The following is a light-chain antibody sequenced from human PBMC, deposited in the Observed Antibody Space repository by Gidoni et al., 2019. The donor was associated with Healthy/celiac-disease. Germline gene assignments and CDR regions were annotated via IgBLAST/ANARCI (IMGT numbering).Light chain of an antibody. J-gene: IGLJ3*02. CDR3: QSADSSGTNW. CDR1: ALPKQY. Sequence: SYELTQPLSVSVSPGQTARITCSGDALPKQYAYWYQQKPGQAPVLVIYKDSERPSGIPERFSGSSSGTTVTLTISGVQAEDEADYYCQSADSSGTNWFGGGTKLTVL. V-gene: IGLV3-25*03. CDR2: KDS.